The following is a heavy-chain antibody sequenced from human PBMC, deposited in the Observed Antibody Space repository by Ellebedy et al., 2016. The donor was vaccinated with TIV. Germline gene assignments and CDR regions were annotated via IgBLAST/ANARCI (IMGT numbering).Heavy chain of an antibody. V-gene: IGHV4-34*01. Sequence: MPGGSLRLSCVVKGGSFNGYFWSWIRQSPGKGLEWLGEINPSGTANYNPSLKSRVTMSVDTPEKQFSLRLTSVTAADTAVYYCAKIDPWQPIDDWGQGILVTVSS. CDR2: INPSGTA. D-gene: IGHD2-21*01. CDR1: GGSFNGYF. CDR3: AKIDPWQPIDD. J-gene: IGHJ4*02.